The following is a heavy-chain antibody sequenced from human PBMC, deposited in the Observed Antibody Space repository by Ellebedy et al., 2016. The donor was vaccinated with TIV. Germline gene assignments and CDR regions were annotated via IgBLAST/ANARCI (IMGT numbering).Heavy chain of an antibody. CDR1: GYTLTELS. V-gene: IGHV1-24*01. Sequence: ASVKVSCKVSGYTLTELSMHWVRQAPGKGLEWMGGFDPEDGETIYAQKFQGRVTMTEDTSTDTAYMELSSLRSEDTAVYYCATDLGGWYYFDYWGQGTLVTVSS. D-gene: IGHD6-19*01. CDR2: FDPEDGET. J-gene: IGHJ4*02. CDR3: ATDLGGWYYFDY.